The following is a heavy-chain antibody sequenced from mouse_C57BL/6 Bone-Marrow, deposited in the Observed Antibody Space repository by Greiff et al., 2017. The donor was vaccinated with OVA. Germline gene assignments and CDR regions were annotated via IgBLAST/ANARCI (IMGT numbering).Heavy chain of an antibody. CDR1: GFTFSSYG. CDR3: ARHGGSYTWFAY. Sequence: EVQVVESGGDLVKPGGSLKLSCAASGFTFSSYGMSWVRQTPDKRLEWVATISSGGSYTYYPDSVKGRFTISRDNAKNTLYLQMSSLKSEDTAMYYCARHGGSYTWFAYWGQGTLVTVSA. CDR2: ISSGGSYT. J-gene: IGHJ3*01. D-gene: IGHD1-1*02. V-gene: IGHV5-6*01.